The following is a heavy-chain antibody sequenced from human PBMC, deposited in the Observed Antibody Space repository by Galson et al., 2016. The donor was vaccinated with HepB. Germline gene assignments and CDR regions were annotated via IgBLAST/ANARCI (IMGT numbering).Heavy chain of an antibody. D-gene: IGHD1/OR15-1a*01. Sequence: SETLSLTCSVSGVSVSSASYYWTWIRQSPGKGLEWVGLVWQNGRTNYNPSLRSRLTISIDRSMNQFSLELNSVTAADAAVYYCARYAGVGTTPGRFGFWGQGTLVTVSS. V-gene: IGHV4-61*01. CDR1: GVSVSSASYY. CDR3: ARYAGVGTTPGRFGF. J-gene: IGHJ4*02. CDR2: VWQNGRT.